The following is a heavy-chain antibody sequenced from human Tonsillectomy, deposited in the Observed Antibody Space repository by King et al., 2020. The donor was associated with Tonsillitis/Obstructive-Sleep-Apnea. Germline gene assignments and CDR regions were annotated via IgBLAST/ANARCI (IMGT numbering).Heavy chain of an antibody. D-gene: IGHD1-1*01. CDR2: IFWNDEK. J-gene: IGHJ6*03. V-gene: IGHV2-26*01. Sequence: VTLKESGPVLVKPTETLTLTCTVSGFSLSNARMGVSWIRQPPGKALEWLAHIFWNDEKSYSTSLKSRLTISKDTSKSQVVLNMTNMDPVYTATYYCARGTAVVYYYYYYMDVWGKGTTVTVSS. CDR3: ARGTAVVYYYYYYMDV. CDR1: GFSLSNARMG.